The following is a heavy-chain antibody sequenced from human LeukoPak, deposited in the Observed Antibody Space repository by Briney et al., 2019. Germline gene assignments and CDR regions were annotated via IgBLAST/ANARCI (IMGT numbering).Heavy chain of an antibody. CDR2: IRQDGDTK. CDR1: GFPFNAYW. J-gene: IGHJ4*02. V-gene: IGHV3-7*03. CDR3: ARSLPYGTTWYGRSDF. D-gene: IGHD6-13*01. Sequence: GGSLRLSCAASGFPFNAYWMTWVRQAPGKGLEWVANIRQDGDTKYYVDSVKGRFTISRDNAMNSLYLQMNSLRAEDTAIYYCARSLPYGTTWYGRSDFWGQGALVTVSS.